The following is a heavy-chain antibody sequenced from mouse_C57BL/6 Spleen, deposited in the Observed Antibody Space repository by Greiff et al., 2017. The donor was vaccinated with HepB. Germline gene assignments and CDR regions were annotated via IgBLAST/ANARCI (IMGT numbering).Heavy chain of an antibody. Sequence: EVKLQESGPGLVKPSQSLSLTCSVTGYSITSGYYWNWIRQFPGNKLEWMGYISYDGSNNYNPSIKNRISITSDKSKNQFFLKLNSVTNEDTATYDCARDNSPRYFDYWGQGTTLTDSS. CDR2: ISYDGSN. V-gene: IGHV3-6*01. CDR3: ARDNSPRYFDY. D-gene: IGHD1-3*01. J-gene: IGHJ2*01. CDR1: GYSITSGYY.